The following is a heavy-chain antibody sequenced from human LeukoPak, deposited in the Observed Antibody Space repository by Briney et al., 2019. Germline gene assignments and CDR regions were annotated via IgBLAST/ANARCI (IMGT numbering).Heavy chain of an antibody. J-gene: IGHJ4*02. CDR1: GYTFTSYG. CDR3: ARDGYVDY. Sequence: GASVKVSCKASGYTFTSYGIAWVRQAPGQGLEWMGWISGNNDNANYAQKIRGRVTMTADTSTSTAYMELRSLRSDDTAVYDCARDGYVDYWGQGTLVTVSS. CDR2: ISGNNDNA. V-gene: IGHV1-18*01.